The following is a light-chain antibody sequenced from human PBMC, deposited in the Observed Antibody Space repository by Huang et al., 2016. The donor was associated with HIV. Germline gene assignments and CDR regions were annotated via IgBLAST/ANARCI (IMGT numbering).Light chain of an antibody. CDR2: GVS. Sequence: EIVLAQSPGTLSLSPGERATLSCRASHSVSSNYLAWYQQRPGQAPRLLIYGVSSRATGIPDRFSGSGSGTDFTLTITGLDPEEFAVYYCQQYVSSPWTFGQGTKVEIK. CDR1: HSVSSNY. J-gene: IGKJ1*01. CDR3: QQYVSSPWT. V-gene: IGKV3-20*01.